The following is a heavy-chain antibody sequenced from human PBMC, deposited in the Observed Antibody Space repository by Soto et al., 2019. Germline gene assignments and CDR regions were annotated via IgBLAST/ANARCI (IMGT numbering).Heavy chain of an antibody. J-gene: IGHJ3*02. CDR3: AKLPLAAEYYYGSGSSLVYDAFDI. Sequence: GGSLRLSCAASGFTFSSYAMSWVRQAPGKGLEWVSAISGSGGSTYYADSVKGRFTISRDNSKNTLYLQMNSLRAEDTAVYYCAKLPLAAEYYYGSGSSLVYDAFDIWGQGTMVTVSS. CDR1: GFTFSSYA. CDR2: ISGSGGST. V-gene: IGHV3-23*01. D-gene: IGHD3-10*01.